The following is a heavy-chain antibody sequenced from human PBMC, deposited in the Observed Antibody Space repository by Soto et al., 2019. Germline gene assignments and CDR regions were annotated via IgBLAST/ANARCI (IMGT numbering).Heavy chain of an antibody. CDR2: ISSSGSTI. J-gene: IGHJ6*03. V-gene: IGHV3-11*01. CDR3: ARDQAYSYYYMDV. CDR1: GFTFSDYY. Sequence: GGSLRLSCAASGFTFSDYYMSWIRQAPGKGLEWVSYISSSGSTIYYADSVKGRFTISRDNAKNSLYLQMNSLRAEDTAVYYCARDQAYSYYYMDVWGKGTTVTVSS. D-gene: IGHD4-4*01.